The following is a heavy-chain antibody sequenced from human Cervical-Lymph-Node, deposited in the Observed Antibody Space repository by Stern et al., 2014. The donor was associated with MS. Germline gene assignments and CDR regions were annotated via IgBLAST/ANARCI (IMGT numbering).Heavy chain of an antibody. CDR1: GLNFSSYG. CDR3: AKAWGH. CDR2: ISKYGSKK. J-gene: IGHJ4*02. D-gene: IGHD7-27*01. V-gene: IGHV3-30*18. Sequence: VQLVESGGGVVQPGRSLRLSCEASGLNFSSYGMHWVRQAPGKEPEWVAVISKYGSKKYYAGSVKGRFTVSRDNSKNTLFLQMNSLRREDTAVYYCAKAWGHWGQGTLVIVSS.